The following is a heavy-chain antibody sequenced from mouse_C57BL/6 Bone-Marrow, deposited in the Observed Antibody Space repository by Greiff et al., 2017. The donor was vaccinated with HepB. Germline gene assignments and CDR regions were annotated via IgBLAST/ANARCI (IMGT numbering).Heavy chain of an antibody. J-gene: IGHJ4*01. CDR2: ISDGGSYT. CDR3: ARDRPLYAMDY. Sequence: DVQLVESGGGLVKPGGSLKLSCAASGFTFSSYAMSWVRQTPEKRLEWVATISDGGSYTYYPDNVKGRFTISRDNAKNNLYLQMSHLKSEDTAMYYCARDRPLYAMDYWGQGTSVTVSS. CDR1: GFTFSSYA. V-gene: IGHV5-4*01.